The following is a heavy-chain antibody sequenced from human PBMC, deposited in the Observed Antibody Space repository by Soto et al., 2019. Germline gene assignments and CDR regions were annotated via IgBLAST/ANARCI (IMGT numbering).Heavy chain of an antibody. V-gene: IGHV3-30*18. CDR3: AKEFGSTWIDH. D-gene: IGHD1-1*01. Sequence: GTLILSCAASGFTLTTYGMHWVRQAPGKGLEWVAAMSYDGTKEYYADSVKGRFTISRDSSRSTLFLQLNSLRAEDTAVYYCAKEFGSTWIDHWGEGTLVTVYS. CDR2: MSYDGTKE. CDR1: GFTLTTYG. J-gene: IGHJ4*02.